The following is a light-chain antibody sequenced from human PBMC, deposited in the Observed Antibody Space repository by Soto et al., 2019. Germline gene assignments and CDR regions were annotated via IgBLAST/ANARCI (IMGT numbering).Light chain of an antibody. CDR2: END. CDR3: GTGKSTLSIFV. V-gene: IGLV1-51*02. J-gene: IGLJ1*01. Sequence: QSVLTQPPSVSAAPGQKVTMSCSGGSSNIGNYYVSWHQQLPGTAPKLLIYENDKRPSGIPDRFSGSKSGTSATLGITGHKTGNEANYYWGTGKSTLSIFVFGPGTRVTAL. CDR1: SSNIGNYY.